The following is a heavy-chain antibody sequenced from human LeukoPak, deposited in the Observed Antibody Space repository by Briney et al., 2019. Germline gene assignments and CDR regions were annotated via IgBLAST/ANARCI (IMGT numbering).Heavy chain of an antibody. V-gene: IGHV1-18*01. CDR2: ISAYNGNT. CDR3: ARVGSYDFWSGYFDY. D-gene: IGHD3-3*01. Sequence: GASVKVSCKASGYTFTSYGISWVRQAPGQGLEWMGWISAYNGNTNYAQKLQGRVTMTTDTSTSTAYMELRSLRSDDTAVYYCARVGSYDFWSGYFDYWGQGALVTDSS. CDR1: GYTFTSYG. J-gene: IGHJ4*02.